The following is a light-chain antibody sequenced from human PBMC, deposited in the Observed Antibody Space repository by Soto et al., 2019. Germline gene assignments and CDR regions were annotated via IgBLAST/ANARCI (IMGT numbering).Light chain of an antibody. CDR2: AAS. Sequence: DIQMTQSPSTLSASVGDRVTITCRASQSISSWLAWYQQKPGKAPKLLIYAASSLQSGVPSRFSDSGSGTDFTLTISNLQPEDFATYYCQQSDSTPTFGQGTKVDIK. J-gene: IGKJ2*01. CDR1: QSISSW. V-gene: IGKV1-39*01. CDR3: QQSDSTPT.